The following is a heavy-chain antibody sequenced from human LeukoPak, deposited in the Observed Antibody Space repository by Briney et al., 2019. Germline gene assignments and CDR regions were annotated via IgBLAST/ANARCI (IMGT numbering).Heavy chain of an antibody. V-gene: IGHV4-34*01. Sequence: PSETLSLTCAVYGGSFSGYYWSWIRQPPGKGLEWIGEINHSGSTNYNPSLKSRVTIPVDTSKNQFSLKLSSVTAADTAVYYCARALHYDFWSGASWFDPWGQGTLVTVSS. CDR3: ARALHYDFWSGASWFDP. D-gene: IGHD3-3*01. CDR2: INHSGST. J-gene: IGHJ5*02. CDR1: GGSFSGYY.